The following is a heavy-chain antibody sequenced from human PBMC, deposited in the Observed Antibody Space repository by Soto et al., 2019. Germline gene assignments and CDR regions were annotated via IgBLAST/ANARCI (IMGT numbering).Heavy chain of an antibody. V-gene: IGHV4-59*08. D-gene: IGHD6-13*01. J-gene: IGHJ6*02. CDR2: IYYSGST. CDR1: GGSISSYY. Sequence: SETLSLTCTVSGGSISSYYWSWIRQPPGKGLEWIGYIYYSGSTNYNPSLKSRVTISVDTSKNQFSLKLSSVTAADTAVYYCARHPGIAAAGTGYYYGMDVWGQGTTVTVSS. CDR3: ARHPGIAAAGTGYYYGMDV.